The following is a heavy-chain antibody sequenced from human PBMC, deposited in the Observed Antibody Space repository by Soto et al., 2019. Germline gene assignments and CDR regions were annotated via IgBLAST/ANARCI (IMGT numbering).Heavy chain of an antibody. CDR3: ARVLRGYCISTSCSLHYYGMDV. CDR2: ISYDGSNK. D-gene: IGHD2-2*01. CDR1: GFTFSSYA. J-gene: IGHJ6*02. Sequence: GGSLRLSCAASGFTFSSYAMHWVRQAPGKGLEWVAVISYDGSNKYYADSVKGRFTISRDNSKNTLYLQMNSLRAEDTAVYYCARVLRGYCISTSCSLHYYGMDVWGQGTTVTVSS. V-gene: IGHV3-30-3*01.